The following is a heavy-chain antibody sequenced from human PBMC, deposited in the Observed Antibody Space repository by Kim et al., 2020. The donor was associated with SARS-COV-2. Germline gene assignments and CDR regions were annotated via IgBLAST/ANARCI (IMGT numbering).Heavy chain of an antibody. D-gene: IGHD3-22*01. V-gene: IGHV3-20*03. CDR3: ARDRPDYYASSGFFDY. J-gene: IGHJ4*02. Sequence: VKGRLTSTRDNAKSSLYLKMNSLRAKDTALYYCARDRPDYYASSGFFDYWGQGTLVTVSS.